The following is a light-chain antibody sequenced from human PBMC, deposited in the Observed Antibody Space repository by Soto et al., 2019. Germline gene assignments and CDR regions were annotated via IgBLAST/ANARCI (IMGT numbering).Light chain of an antibody. Sequence: DIQMTQSPSSLSASVGDRVTITCRASQSINSYLNWHQQKPGKAPKLLISAASDLQSGVPSRFSGSGSGTHFTLNIRSLQHEDFATYYCQQGSSTPITFGQGTRLEI. CDR1: QSINSY. CDR3: QQGSSTPIT. V-gene: IGKV1-39*01. CDR2: AAS. J-gene: IGKJ5*01.